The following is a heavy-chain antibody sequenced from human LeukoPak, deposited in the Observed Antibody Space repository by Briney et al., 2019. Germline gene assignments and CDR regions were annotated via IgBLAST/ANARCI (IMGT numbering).Heavy chain of an antibody. CDR1: GYTFTSYY. J-gene: IGHJ3*02. CDR3: ARSSAYYNEADI. D-gene: IGHD3-9*01. CDR2: INPSGGST. V-gene: IGHV1-46*01. Sequence: GASVKVSCKTSGYTFTSYYMHWVRQAPGQGLEWMGIINPSGGSTTYAQKFQGRLTMTSDTSTSTVYMELSSLRSEDTAAYYCARSSAYYNEADIWGQGTMVTVSS.